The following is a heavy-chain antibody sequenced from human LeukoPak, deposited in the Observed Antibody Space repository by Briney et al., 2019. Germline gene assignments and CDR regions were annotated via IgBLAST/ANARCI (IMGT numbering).Heavy chain of an antibody. CDR1: GGSISSSNW. CDR2: IYHSGSS. Sequence: KPSGTLSLTCAVSGGSISSSNWWSWVRQPPGKGLEWIGEIYHSGSSNYNPSLKSRVTISVDKSKNHFSLKLSSVTAADTAVYYCARSTPGYSSGWPLDYWGQGTLVTVSP. CDR3: ARSTPGYSSGWPLDY. D-gene: IGHD6-19*01. J-gene: IGHJ4*02. V-gene: IGHV4-4*02.